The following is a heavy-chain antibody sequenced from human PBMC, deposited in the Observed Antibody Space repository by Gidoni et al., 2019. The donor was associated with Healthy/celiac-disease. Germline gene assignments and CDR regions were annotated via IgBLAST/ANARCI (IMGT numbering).Heavy chain of an antibody. Sequence: QVQLQESGPGLVKPSGTLSLTCAVSGGSISSSNWWSWVRQPPGKGLAWNGEIYHSGSTNYNPSLKSRVTISVDKSKNQFSLKLSSVTAADTAVYYCARLGRRFLEWLKFDYWGQGTLVTVSS. CDR2: IYHSGST. V-gene: IGHV4-4*02. CDR3: ARLGRRFLEWLKFDY. J-gene: IGHJ4*02. CDR1: GGSISSSNW. D-gene: IGHD3-3*01.